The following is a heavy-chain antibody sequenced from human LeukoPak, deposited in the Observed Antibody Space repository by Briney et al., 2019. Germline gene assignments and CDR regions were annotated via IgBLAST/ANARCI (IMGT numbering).Heavy chain of an antibody. Sequence: PSETLSLTCTVSGGSISSYYWSWIRQPPGKGLEWIGYIYYSGSTNYNPSLNSRVTISVDTSKNQFSLKLSSVTAADTAVYYCARDYGNDFWSGYKAMDVWGKGTTVTVSS. J-gene: IGHJ6*03. D-gene: IGHD3-3*01. CDR2: IYYSGST. V-gene: IGHV4-59*01. CDR1: GGSISSYY. CDR3: ARDYGNDFWSGYKAMDV.